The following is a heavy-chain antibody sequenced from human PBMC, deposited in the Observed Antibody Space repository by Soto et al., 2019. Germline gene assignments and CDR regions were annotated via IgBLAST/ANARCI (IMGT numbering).Heavy chain of an antibody. CDR2: VSGSGNNI. CDR3: VRRFLDGDNSALYLAP. Sequence: LRLSCVATGFSFSEYYLSWIRQSAGKKLESLSYVSGSGNNIHYVDAVKGRFTISRDNDKKALFLHMNSLRVEDTAVDYCVRRFLDGDNSALYLAPWGQGTQVTVSS. V-gene: IGHV3-11*01. CDR1: GFSFSEYY. J-gene: IGHJ5*02. D-gene: IGHD1-20*01.